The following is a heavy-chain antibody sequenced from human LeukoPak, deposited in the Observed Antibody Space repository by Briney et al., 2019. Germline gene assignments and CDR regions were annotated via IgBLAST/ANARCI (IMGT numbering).Heavy chain of an antibody. CDR2: IYSSGST. J-gene: IGHJ4*02. CDR1: GGSISSGSYY. V-gene: IGHV4-61*02. Sequence: SQTLSLTCTVSGGSISSGSYYWTWIRQPDGEGLEWIGRIYSSGSTNYNPSLKSRVTTSADTSKNQFSLNLSSVTAADTAVYYCARDKPQSYFDFWGQGTLVTVSS. CDR3: ARDKPQSYFDF.